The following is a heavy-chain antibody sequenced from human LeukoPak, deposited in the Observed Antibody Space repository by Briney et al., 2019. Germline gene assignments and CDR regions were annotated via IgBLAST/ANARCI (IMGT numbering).Heavy chain of an antibody. V-gene: IGHV3-23*01. CDR1: GFTFSSYA. Sequence: GGSLRLSCAASGFTFSSYAMSWVRQAPGKGLEWVSAISGSGGSTYYADSVKGRFTISRDNSKNTLYLQMNSLRAEDTAVYYCATADYVPAPYYYYGMDVWGQGTTVTVSS. CDR2: ISGSGGST. J-gene: IGHJ6*02. D-gene: IGHD4-17*01. CDR3: ATADYVPAPYYYYGMDV.